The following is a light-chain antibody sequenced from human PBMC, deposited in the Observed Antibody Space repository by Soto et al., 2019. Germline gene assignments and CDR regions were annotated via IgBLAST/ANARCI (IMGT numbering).Light chain of an antibody. CDR1: SANIGAGFD. CDR2: DNS. Sequence: QSVLTQPPSVSGAPGQRVTISCTGNSANIGAGFDVHWYQQLPGTAPKLLIYDNSNRPSGVPDRFSGSKSGTSASLAITGLQDEDGTDYYCQSYDSRMSAGVFGGGTKVNVL. V-gene: IGLV1-40*01. J-gene: IGLJ2*01. CDR3: QSYDSRMSAGV.